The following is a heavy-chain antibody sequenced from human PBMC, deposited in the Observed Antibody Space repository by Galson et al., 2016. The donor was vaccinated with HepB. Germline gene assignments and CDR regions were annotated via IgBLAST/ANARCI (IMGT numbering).Heavy chain of an antibody. CDR3: VRDSGTYPGYYDF. CDR1: GFMFSTYW. D-gene: IGHD1-26*01. Sequence: SLRLSCAASGFMFSTYWMQWVRQAPGEGLVWVSLIDPDGTTIDYADSVRGRFSISRDNAKSTMSLQMISLRVEDMGVYYCVRDSGTYPGYYDFWGQGTLVTVSS. J-gene: IGHJ4*02. V-gene: IGHV3-74*01. CDR2: IDPDGTTI.